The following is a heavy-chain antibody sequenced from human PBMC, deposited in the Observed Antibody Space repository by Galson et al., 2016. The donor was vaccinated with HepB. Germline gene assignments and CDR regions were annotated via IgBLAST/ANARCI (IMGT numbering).Heavy chain of an antibody. J-gene: IGHJ6*02. Sequence: SVKVSCKASGYTFTSHYIHWVRQAPGQGLEWVGIINPSGGSTSYAPKFQGRLTLTRDTSTSTAYMELSSLTSEDTAVYYCARGVDSSSYSYYYGMDVWGQVTTVTVSS. CDR1: GYTFTSHY. V-gene: IGHV1-46*01. D-gene: IGHD3-22*01. CDR3: ARGVDSSSYSYYYGMDV. CDR2: INPSGGST.